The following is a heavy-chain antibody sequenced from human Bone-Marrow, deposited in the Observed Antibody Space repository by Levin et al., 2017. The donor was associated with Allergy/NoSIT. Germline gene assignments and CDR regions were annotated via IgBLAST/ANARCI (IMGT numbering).Heavy chain of an antibody. CDR2: IFSNDEK. CDR1: GFSLSNARMG. J-gene: IGHJ3*02. D-gene: IGHD2-21*02. Sequence: SGPTLVKPTETLTLTCTVSGFSLSNARMGVSWIRQPPGKALEWLAHIFSNDEKSYSTSLKSRLTISKDTSKSQVVLTMTNMDPVDTATYYCARISLIKVSGGGDTAFDIWGQGTMVTVSS. V-gene: IGHV2-26*01. CDR3: ARISLIKVSGGGDTAFDI.